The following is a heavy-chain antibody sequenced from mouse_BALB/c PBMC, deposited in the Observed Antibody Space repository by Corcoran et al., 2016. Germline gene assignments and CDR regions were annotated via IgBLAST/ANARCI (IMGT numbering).Heavy chain of an antibody. CDR3: AKTARATYYFDY. D-gene: IGHD3-2*01. CDR1: GYSFTSYY. V-gene: IGHV1-66*01. Sequence: GTELVKPGASVKISCKASGYSFTSYYIHWVKQRPGQGLEWIGWIFPGSGNTKYNEKFKGKATLTADTSSSTAYMQLSSLTSEDSAVYFCAKTARATYYFDYWGQGTTLTVSS. J-gene: IGHJ2*01. CDR2: IFPGSGNT.